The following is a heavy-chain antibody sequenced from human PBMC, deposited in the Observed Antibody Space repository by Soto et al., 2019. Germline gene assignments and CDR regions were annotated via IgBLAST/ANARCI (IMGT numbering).Heavy chain of an antibody. J-gene: IGHJ4*02. CDR1: GGSISSGGYY. Sequence: PSETLSLTCTVSGGSISSGGYYWNWIRQHPGKGLEWIGYIYYSGITYYNPSLKSRVTISVDTSKNQFSLKLSSVTAADTAVYYCARHFSVDYFDYWGQGALVTVSS. V-gene: IGHV4-31*03. CDR3: ARHFSVDYFDY. CDR2: IYYSGIT.